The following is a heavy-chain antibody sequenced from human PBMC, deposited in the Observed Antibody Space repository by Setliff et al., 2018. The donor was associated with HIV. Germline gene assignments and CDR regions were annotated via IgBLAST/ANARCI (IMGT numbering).Heavy chain of an antibody. CDR1: GFTFSNNW. V-gene: IGHV3-7*05. CDR3: ARDRWFSNNWYSDY. D-gene: IGHD6-13*01. J-gene: IGHJ4*02. Sequence: HPGGSLRLSCAASGFTFSNNWMAWVRLAPGKGLEWVANIKQDGSVKNYVDSVRGRFTISRDNAENSLFLQMTGLRPEDTAMYYCARDRWFSNNWYSDYWGQGTLVTVSS. CDR2: IKQDGSVK.